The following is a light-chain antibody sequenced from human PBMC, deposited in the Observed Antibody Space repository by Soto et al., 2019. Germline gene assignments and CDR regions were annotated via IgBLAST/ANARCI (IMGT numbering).Light chain of an antibody. CDR3: QQYNNWLSIT. CDR1: QSVSSN. V-gene: IGKV3-15*01. J-gene: IGKJ5*01. Sequence: EIVMTQSPATLSVSPGERATLSCRASQSVSSNLAWYQQKPGQAPRLLIYGASTRATGIPARFSGSGSGTAFTLTIISLHAEDFAVYYCQQYNNWLSITFGQGTRLEIK. CDR2: GAS.